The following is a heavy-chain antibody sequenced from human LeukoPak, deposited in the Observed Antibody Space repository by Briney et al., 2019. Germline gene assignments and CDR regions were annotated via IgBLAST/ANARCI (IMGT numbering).Heavy chain of an antibody. CDR3: TRVVNGGHFDY. CDR2: VYHTGTS. CDR1: GASINDYY. J-gene: IGHJ4*02. V-gene: IGHV4-59*01. Sequence: SETLSLTCSVSGASINDYYWTWIRQPPGKGLEWIGYVYHTGTSGYHPSLKSRVPMSLDTSKNQVSLKLSSVTAADTAVYFCTRVVNGGHFDYWGQGTLVTVSS. D-gene: IGHD2-8*01.